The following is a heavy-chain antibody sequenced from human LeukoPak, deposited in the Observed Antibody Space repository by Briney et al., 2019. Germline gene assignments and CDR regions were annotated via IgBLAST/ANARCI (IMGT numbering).Heavy chain of an antibody. V-gene: IGHV4-34*01. D-gene: IGHD5-24*01. CDR1: GGSFSGYY. J-gene: IGHJ4*02. Sequence: SETLSLTCAVYGGSFSGYYWSWIRQPPGKGLEWIGEINHSGSTNYNPSLKSRVTISVDTSKNQFSLKLSSVTAADTAVYYCARRTGWLQLGVWGQGTLVTVSS. CDR3: ARRTGWLQLGV. CDR2: INHSGST.